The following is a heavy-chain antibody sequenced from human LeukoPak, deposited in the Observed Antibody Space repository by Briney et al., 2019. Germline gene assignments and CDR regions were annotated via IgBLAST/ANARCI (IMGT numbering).Heavy chain of an antibody. Sequence: GGSLRLSCAASGFTFSSYAMSWVRQAPGKGLEWVSAISGSGGSTYYADSVKGRFTISRDNSKNTLYLQMNSLRAEDTDVYYCDKAPTFYTDGDDAFDIWGQGKMVTVSS. J-gene: IGHJ3*02. D-gene: IGHD3-10*01. CDR1: GFTFSSYA. CDR3: DKAPTFYTDGDDAFDI. V-gene: IGHV3-23*01. CDR2: ISGSGGST.